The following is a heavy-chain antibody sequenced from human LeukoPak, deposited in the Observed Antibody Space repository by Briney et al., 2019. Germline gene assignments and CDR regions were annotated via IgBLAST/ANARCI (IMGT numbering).Heavy chain of an antibody. D-gene: IGHD3-3*01. CDR2: INTNTGNP. CDR3: ARDCYDFWSGYPDV. J-gene: IGHJ6*02. V-gene: IGHV7-4-1*02. Sequence: ASVKVSCKASGYTFTSYAMNWVRQAPGQGLEWMGWINTNTGNPTYAQGFTGRFVFSLDTSVSTAYLQISSLKAEDTAVYYCARDCYDFWSGYPDVWGQGTTVTVSS. CDR1: GYTFTSYA.